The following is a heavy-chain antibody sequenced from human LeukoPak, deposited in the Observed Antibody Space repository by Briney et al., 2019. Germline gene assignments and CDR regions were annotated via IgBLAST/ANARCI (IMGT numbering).Heavy chain of an antibody. J-gene: IGHJ4*02. Sequence: GGSLRLSCVASGFTFSSYEMNWVRQAPGKGLEWVSYISSSGSTIYYADSVKGRFTISRDNAKNSLYLQMNSLRAEDTAVYYCAKAGSYSASWYCDCWGQGTLVTVSS. CDR1: GFTFSSYE. D-gene: IGHD6-13*01. CDR2: ISSSGSTI. CDR3: AKAGSYSASWYCDC. V-gene: IGHV3-48*03.